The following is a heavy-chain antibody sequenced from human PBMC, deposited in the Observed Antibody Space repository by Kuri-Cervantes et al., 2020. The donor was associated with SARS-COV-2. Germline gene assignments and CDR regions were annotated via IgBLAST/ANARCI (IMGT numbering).Heavy chain of an antibody. Sequence: GGSLRLSCAASGFTVSSNYMSWVRQAPGKGLEWVSAISGSGGSTYYADSVKGRFTISRDNSKNTLYLQMNSLRAEDTAVYYCAKDRYCSSTSCYPGYYYGMDVWGQGTTVTVSS. V-gene: IGHV3-23*01. CDR1: GFTVSSNY. CDR2: ISGSGGST. D-gene: IGHD2-2*01. J-gene: IGHJ6*02. CDR3: AKDRYCSSTSCYPGYYYGMDV.